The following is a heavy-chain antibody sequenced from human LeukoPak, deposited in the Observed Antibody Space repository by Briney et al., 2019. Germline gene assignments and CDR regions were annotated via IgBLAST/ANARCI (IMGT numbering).Heavy chain of an antibody. J-gene: IGHJ4*02. V-gene: IGHV1-69*06. CDR3: VGENYYDSSGYYGY. CDR1: GGTFSSYA. Sequence: ASVKVSCKASGGTFSSYAISWVRQAPGQGLEWMGGIIPIFGTANYAQKFQGRVTITADKSTSTAYMELSSLRSEDTAVYYCVGENYYDSSGYYGYWGQGTLVTVSS. D-gene: IGHD3-22*01. CDR2: IIPIFGTA.